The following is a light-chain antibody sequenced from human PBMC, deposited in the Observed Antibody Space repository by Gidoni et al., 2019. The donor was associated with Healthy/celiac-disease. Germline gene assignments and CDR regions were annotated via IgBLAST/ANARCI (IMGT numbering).Light chain of an antibody. Sequence: EIVLTQSPATLSLSPGERATLSCRASQSVSSYLAWYQPKPGQAPRLLIYDASNRATGIPARFSGSGSGTDFTLTISSLEPEDFAVYYCQQRSRFGQXTKVEIK. CDR2: DAS. CDR1: QSVSSY. J-gene: IGKJ1*01. V-gene: IGKV3-11*01. CDR3: QQRSR.